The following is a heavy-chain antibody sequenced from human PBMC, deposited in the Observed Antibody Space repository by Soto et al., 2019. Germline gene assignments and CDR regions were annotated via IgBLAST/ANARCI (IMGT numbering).Heavy chain of an antibody. V-gene: IGHV1-69*13. J-gene: IGHJ5*02. CDR2: IIPIFGTA. Sequence: SVKVSCKASGGTFSGYAISWVRQAPGQGLEWMGGIIPIFGTANYAQKFQGRVTITADESTSTAYMELSSLRSEDTAVYYCAKGFIYFTKGVCSLKQGPCFDPGGREPLVTVSS. CDR3: AKGFIYFTKGVCSLKQGPCFDP. D-gene: IGHD2-8*01. CDR1: GGTFSGYA.